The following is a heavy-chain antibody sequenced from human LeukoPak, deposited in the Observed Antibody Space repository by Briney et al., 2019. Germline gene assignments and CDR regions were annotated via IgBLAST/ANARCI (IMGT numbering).Heavy chain of an antibody. Sequence: PSETLSLTCTVSSGSIGSDALYWGWIRQSPGKGLEWLGSVHYTRSYSGTTYYNPSLESRVTVSTDRSKTLCSLKLSSVTAADTAVYYCARLLRPYSYDSSGYFTTSFDFWGQGTMVTVSS. V-gene: IGHV4-39*01. CDR3: ARLLRPYSYDSSGYFTTSFDF. CDR2: VHYTRSYSGTT. J-gene: IGHJ3*01. CDR1: SGSIGSDALY. D-gene: IGHD3-22*01.